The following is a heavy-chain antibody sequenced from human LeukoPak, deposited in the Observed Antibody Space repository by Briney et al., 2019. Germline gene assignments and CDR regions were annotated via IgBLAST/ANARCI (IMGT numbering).Heavy chain of an antibody. Sequence: PSETLSLTCTVSGGSISSYYWSWIRQPAGKGLEWIGRIYTSGSTNYNPSLKSRVTMSVGTSKNQFSLKLSSVTAADTAVYYCARESGSLLWFGELSGGTLDYWGQGTLVTVSS. J-gene: IGHJ4*02. D-gene: IGHD3-10*01. CDR2: IYTSGST. V-gene: IGHV4-4*07. CDR3: ARESGSLLWFGELSGGTLDY. CDR1: GGSISSYY.